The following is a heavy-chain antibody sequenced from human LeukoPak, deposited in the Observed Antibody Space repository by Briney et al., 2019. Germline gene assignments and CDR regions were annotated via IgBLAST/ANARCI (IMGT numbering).Heavy chain of an antibody. J-gene: IGHJ4*02. Sequence: SETLSLTCTVSRGSISISRYYWGWIRQPPGKGLEWIGRIYYSGSTYDNPSLKSRVTVSVDTSKNQFSLKLTSVTAADTAVYHCTSSPRSQWLSDYWGQGTLVTVSS. CDR1: RGSISISRYY. D-gene: IGHD6-19*01. V-gene: IGHV4-39*07. CDR3: TSSPRSQWLSDY. CDR2: IYYSGST.